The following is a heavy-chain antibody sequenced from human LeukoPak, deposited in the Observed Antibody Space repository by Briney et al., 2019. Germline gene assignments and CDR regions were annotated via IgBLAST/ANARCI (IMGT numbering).Heavy chain of an antibody. CDR3: AKGSSWELTGYWYFDL. V-gene: IGHV3-7*05. D-gene: IGHD1-26*01. J-gene: IGHJ2*01. CDR1: GLIFSRYW. CDR2: IKQDGSEK. Sequence: AGGSLRLSCAASGLIFSRYWMSWVRQAPGKGLEWVANIKQDGSEKYYVDSVKGRFTISRDNSKNTLYLQMNSLRADDTAVYYCAKGSSWELTGYWYFDLWGRGTLVTVSS.